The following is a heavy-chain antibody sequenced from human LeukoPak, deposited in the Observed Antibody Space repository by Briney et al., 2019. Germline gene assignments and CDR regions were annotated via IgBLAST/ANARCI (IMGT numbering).Heavy chain of an antibody. CDR3: AKGGYCSSTSCYVGWFDP. V-gene: IGHV3-23*01. J-gene: IGHJ5*02. Sequence: GGSLRLSCAASGFAFSSYVMNWVRQAPGKGLEWMSVFSGGGGSTYYADSVKGRFTISRDNSKNTLFLRMNSLRAEDTAVYYCAKGGYCSSTSCYVGWFDPWGQGTLVTVSS. CDR1: GFAFSSYV. CDR2: FSGGGGST. D-gene: IGHD2-2*01.